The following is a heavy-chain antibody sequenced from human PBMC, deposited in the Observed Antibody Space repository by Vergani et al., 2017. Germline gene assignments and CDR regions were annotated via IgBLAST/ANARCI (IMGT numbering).Heavy chain of an antibody. V-gene: IGHV1-2*02. CDR3: ARGRAWAAAAPQSP. Sequence: QVQLVQSGAEVKKPGASVKVSCKASGYTFTGYYMHWVRQAPGQGLEWMGWINPTSGGTNYAQKFRGRVTMTRDTSISTAYMELSRLRSDDTAVYYCARGRAWAAAAPQSPWGQGTLVTVSS. CDR2: INPTSGGT. J-gene: IGHJ5*02. CDR1: GYTFTGYY. D-gene: IGHD6-13*01.